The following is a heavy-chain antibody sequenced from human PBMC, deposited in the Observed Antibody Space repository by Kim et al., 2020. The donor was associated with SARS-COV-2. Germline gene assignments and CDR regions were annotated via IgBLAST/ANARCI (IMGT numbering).Heavy chain of an antibody. V-gene: IGHV3-30*18. CDR3: AKGEPMWSSDYYDFGFRCCAADFDY. CDR2: ISYDGSNK. D-gene: IGHD3-22*01. CDR1: GFTFSSYG. J-gene: IGHJ4*02. Sequence: GGSLRLSCAASGFTFSSYGMHWVRQAPGKGLEWVAVISYDGSNKYYADSVKGRFTISRDNSKNTLYLQMNSLRAEDTAVYYCAKGEPMWSSDYYDFGFRCCAADFDYWGQGTLVTVSS.